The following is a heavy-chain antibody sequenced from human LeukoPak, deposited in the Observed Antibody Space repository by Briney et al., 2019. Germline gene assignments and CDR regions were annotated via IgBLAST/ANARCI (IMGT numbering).Heavy chain of an antibody. V-gene: IGHV3-48*01. CDR2: ISSSGSTK. CDR3: ARYCRSTTCYPHYYGMDV. J-gene: IGHJ6*02. Sequence: GGSLRLSCAASGFTFSTYNMNWVRQAPGKGLEWVSYISSSGSTKYYADSVKGRFTISRDNSKNTLYLQMNSLRAEDTAVYYCARYCRSTTCYPHYYGMDVWGQGTTVTVSS. CDR1: GFTFSTYN. D-gene: IGHD2-2*01.